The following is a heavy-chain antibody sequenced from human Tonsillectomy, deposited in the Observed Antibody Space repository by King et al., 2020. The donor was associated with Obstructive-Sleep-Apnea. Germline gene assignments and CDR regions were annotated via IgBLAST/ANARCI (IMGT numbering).Heavy chain of an antibody. V-gene: IGHV1-8*01. CDR1: GYTFTSDD. Sequence: VQLVESGAEVKKPGASVKVSCKASGYTFTSDDINWVRQATGQGLEWMGWMNPNSGNTGYAQNFQGRVTMTRNTSITTAYVELSSLGSEDTAIYYCARGSRIFGHWGQGTLVTVSS. CDR3: ARGSRIFGH. D-gene: IGHD2/OR15-2a*01. CDR2: MNPNSGNT. J-gene: IGHJ4*02.